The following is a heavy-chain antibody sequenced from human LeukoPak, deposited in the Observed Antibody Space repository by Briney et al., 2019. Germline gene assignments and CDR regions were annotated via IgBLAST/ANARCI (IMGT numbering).Heavy chain of an antibody. CDR2: INPSGGST. D-gene: IGHD1-26*01. CDR3: AKSAVGRNYYFYYMDV. CDR1: GYTFTSYY. V-gene: IGHV1-46*01. Sequence: ASVKVSCKASGYTFTSYYMHWVRQAPGQGLEWMGIINPSGGSTSYAQKFQGRVTMTRDMSTSTVYMELSSLRSEDTALYYCAKSAVGRNYYFYYMDVWGKGTTVTVSS. J-gene: IGHJ6*03.